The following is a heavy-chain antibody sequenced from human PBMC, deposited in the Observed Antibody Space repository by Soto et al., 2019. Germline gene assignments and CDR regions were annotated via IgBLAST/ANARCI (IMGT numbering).Heavy chain of an antibody. D-gene: IGHD1-26*01. CDR2: ISYDGSNK. V-gene: IGHV3-30*18. J-gene: IGHJ4*02. CDR3: AKDLYSGSSHPDY. CDR1: GFTFSSYG. Sequence: GGSLRLSCAASGFTFSSYGMHWVRKAPGKGLEWVAVISYDGSNKYYADSVKGRFTISRDNSKNTLYLQVNSLRAEDTAVYYCAKDLYSGSSHPDYWGQGTLVTVSS.